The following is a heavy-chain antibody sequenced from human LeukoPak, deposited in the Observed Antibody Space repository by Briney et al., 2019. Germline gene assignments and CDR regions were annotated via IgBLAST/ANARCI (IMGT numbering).Heavy chain of an antibody. D-gene: IGHD6-19*01. V-gene: IGHV1-46*01. CDR1: GYTFTSYY. J-gene: IGHJ4*02. Sequence: ASVKVSCKASGYTFTSYYMHWVRQAPGQGLEWMGTINPSGGSTTYAQKFQGRVTMTRDTSTSTVYMELSSLRSEDTAVDYCAKCRVSSSGSADYWGQGTLVTVSS. CDR3: AKCRVSSSGSADY. CDR2: INPSGGST.